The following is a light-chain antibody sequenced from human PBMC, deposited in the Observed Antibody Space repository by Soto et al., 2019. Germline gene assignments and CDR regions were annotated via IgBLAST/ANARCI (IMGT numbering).Light chain of an antibody. CDR3: QQYNSYWT. CDR2: DVS. J-gene: IGKJ1*01. CDR1: QSISGR. Sequence: DIQMTQSPSTLSASVGARVTITCRASQSISGRLAWYQQKPGKAPKFLIFDVSSLESGVPSRFSGSGSGTEFTLTISSLQPDDLATYYCQQYNSYWTFGQGTKVDIK. V-gene: IGKV1-5*01.